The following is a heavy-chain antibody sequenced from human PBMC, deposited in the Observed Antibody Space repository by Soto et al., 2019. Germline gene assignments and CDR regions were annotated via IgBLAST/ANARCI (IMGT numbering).Heavy chain of an antibody. V-gene: IGHV3-33*08. Sequence: QVQLVESGGGVVQPGRSLRLSCAASGFTFSSYAMHWVRQAPGKGLEWVAVIWYDGSNKYYADSVKGRFTISRDNSKNTLYLQMNSLRAEDTAVYYCARAPWGSGTSSNGMDVWGQGTTVTVSS. CDR1: GFTFSSYA. D-gene: IGHD3-10*01. J-gene: IGHJ6*02. CDR3: ARAPWGSGTSSNGMDV. CDR2: IWYDGSNK.